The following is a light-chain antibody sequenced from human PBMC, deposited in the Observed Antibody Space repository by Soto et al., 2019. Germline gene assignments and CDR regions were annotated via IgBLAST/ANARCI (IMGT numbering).Light chain of an antibody. V-gene: IGKV3-20*01. J-gene: IGKJ1*01. Sequence: EFVLTQSPGTLSLSPGERDTLSCRASQTVRNNYLAWYQQKPGQAPRLLIYDASSRATGIPDRFSGSGSGTDFTLTISRLEPEDFAVYYCQQYGSSPRTLGQGTKVDIK. CDR1: QTVRNNY. CDR3: QQYGSSPRT. CDR2: DAS.